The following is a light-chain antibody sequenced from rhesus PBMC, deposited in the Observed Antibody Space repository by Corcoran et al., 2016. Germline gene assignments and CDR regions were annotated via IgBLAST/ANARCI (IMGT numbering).Light chain of an antibody. CDR3: QQSSNLWT. J-gene: IGKJ1*01. Sequence: ETVVTQSPATLSLSPGERATLSCRASQSVGSYLAWYQQKPGQAPSLLIYGASSRATGIPDRVGGSGSGTVFTRTISSLEREDVGVYYCQQSSNLWTFGQGTKLEIK. CDR2: GAS. V-gene: IGKV3-24*04. CDR1: QSVGSY.